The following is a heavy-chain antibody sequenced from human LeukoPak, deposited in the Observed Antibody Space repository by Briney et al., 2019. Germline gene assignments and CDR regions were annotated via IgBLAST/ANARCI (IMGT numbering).Heavy chain of an antibody. CDR2: IYPGDSDT. V-gene: IGHV5-51*01. CDR1: GYSFTSYW. CDR3: ARQCDYGDFCVGNWFDP. Sequence: SGESLKISCKGSGYSFTSYWLGWVRQVPGKGLEWMGIIYPGDSDTRYSPSFQGQVTISADKSISTAYLQWSSLKASDTAMYYCARQCDYGDFCVGNWFDPWGQGTLVTVSS. J-gene: IGHJ5*02. D-gene: IGHD4-17*01.